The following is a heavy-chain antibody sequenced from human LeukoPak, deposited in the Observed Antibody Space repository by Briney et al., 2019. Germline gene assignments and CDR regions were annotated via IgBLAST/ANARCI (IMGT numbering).Heavy chain of an antibody. D-gene: IGHD1-1*01. J-gene: IGHJ6*03. CDR3: ARYDPGYYCMDV. CDR1: GYTFTGYY. CDR2: INPNSGGT. Sequence: ASVKVSCKASGYTFTGYYMHWVRQAPGQGLEWMGWINPNSGGTNYAQKFQGRVTMTRDTSISTAYMELSRLRSDDTAVYYCARYDPGYYCMDVWGKGTTVTVSS. V-gene: IGHV1-2*02.